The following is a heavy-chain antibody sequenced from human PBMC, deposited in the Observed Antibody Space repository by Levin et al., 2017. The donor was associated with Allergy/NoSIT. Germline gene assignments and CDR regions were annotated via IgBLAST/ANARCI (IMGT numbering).Heavy chain of an antibody. V-gene: IGHV4-59*08. CDR1: GGSISSYY. J-gene: IGHJ5*02. CDR3: ARSAHVTVIPAAIFAFDP. CDR2: IHYTGYT. D-gene: IGHD2-2*01. Sequence: PSETLSLTCTVSGGSISSYYWSWIRQSPGKRPEWIGYIHYTGYTNYSPSLKSRVTISLDTSKNQFSLKLTSVTAADTAVYSCARSAHVTVIPAAIFAFDPWGQGILVTGSS.